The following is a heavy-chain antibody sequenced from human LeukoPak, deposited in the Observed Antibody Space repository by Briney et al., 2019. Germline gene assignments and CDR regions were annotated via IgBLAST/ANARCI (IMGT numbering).Heavy chain of an antibody. CDR2: INSDGSST. CDR3: ARDFRPYSSGWNGGGGFFDY. V-gene: IGHV3-74*01. J-gene: IGHJ4*02. CDR1: GFTFSSYW. D-gene: IGHD6-19*01. Sequence: GGSLRLSCAASGFTFSSYWMHWVRQAPGKGLVWVSRINSDGSSTSYADSVKGRFTISKDISKNTLYLQMNSLRVEDTAVYYCARDFRPYSSGWNGGGGFFDYWGQGTLVTVSS.